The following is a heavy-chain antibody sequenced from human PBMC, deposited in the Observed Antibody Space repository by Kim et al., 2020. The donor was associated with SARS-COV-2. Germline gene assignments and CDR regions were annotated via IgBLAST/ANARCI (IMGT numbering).Heavy chain of an antibody. D-gene: IGHD4-17*01. Sequence: GGSLRLSCAASGFTFSSYGMHWVRQAPGKGLEWVAVMSYDGSNKYYADSVKGRFTISRDNSKNTLYVQMNSLRAEDTAVYYCAKDRATTMTTNYYYYGMDVWGPGTTVTVSS. CDR2: MSYDGSNK. CDR3: AKDRATTMTTNYYYYGMDV. V-gene: IGHV3-30*18. J-gene: IGHJ6*02. CDR1: GFTFSSYG.